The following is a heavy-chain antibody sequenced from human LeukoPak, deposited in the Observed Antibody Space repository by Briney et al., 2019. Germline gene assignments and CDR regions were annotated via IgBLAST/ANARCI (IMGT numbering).Heavy chain of an antibody. V-gene: IGHV4-34*01. CDR3: ARGNVELGINRYYYGMDV. D-gene: IGHD7-27*01. CDR1: GGSFSGYY. CDR2: INHSGST. Sequence: SSETLSLTCAVYGGSFSGYYWSWTPHPPGRGREWMGEINHSGSTNYNPSLKSRVTISLDTSKNQFSLKLSSVTAADTAVYYCARGNVELGINRYYYGMDVWGQGTTVTVSS. J-gene: IGHJ6*02.